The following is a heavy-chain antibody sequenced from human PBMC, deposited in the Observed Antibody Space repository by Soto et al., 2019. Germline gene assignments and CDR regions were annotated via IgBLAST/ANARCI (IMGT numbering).Heavy chain of an antibody. CDR2: IIPIFGTA. J-gene: IGHJ5*02. CDR1: GGTCSIYA. V-gene: IGHV1-69*13. CDR3: ARDSGYSGTST. D-gene: IGHD5-12*01. Sequence: RASVKVSCKASGGTCSIYAISWVLQAPGQGLEWMGGIIPIFGTANYAQKFQGRVTITADESTSTAYMELSSLRSEDTAVYYCARDSGYSGTSTWGQGTLVTVSS.